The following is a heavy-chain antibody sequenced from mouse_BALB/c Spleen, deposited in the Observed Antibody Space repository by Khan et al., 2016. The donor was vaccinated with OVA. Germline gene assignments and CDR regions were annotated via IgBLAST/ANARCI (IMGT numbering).Heavy chain of an antibody. J-gene: IGHJ3*01. CDR2: MFPGDGST. V-gene: IGHV1-85*01. Sequence: QDQLQQSGAELVKPGASVKLSCKASGYTFTSYDINWVRQRPEQGLEWIGWMFPGDGSTKYNENFKGKATLTTDKSSSTAYMQLSGLTSEDSGAYFCARGGYGGFAYWGQGTLVTVSA. D-gene: IGHD2-14*01. CDR1: GYTFTSYD. CDR3: ARGGYGGFAY.